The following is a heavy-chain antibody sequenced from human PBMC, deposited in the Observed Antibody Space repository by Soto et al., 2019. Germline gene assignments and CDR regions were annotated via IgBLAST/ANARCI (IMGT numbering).Heavy chain of an antibody. V-gene: IGHV4-39*01. J-gene: IGHJ4*02. CDR3: GRVMIGTSRHTDSDY. CDR2: IDYNGVT. Sequence: SETLSLTCSVSGASISSRDYYWGWIRQTPGKGLEWIGNIDYNGVTYYNPSLKSRATVSKDTSKNQFSLKVASVTAADTAIYYCGRVMIGTSRHTDSDYWGQGTQVTVSS. D-gene: IGHD2-2*01. CDR1: GASISSRDYY.